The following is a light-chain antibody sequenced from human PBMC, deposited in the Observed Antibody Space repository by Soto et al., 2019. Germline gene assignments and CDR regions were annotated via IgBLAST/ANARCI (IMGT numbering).Light chain of an antibody. CDR2: AAA. Sequence: DIQMTPSPNTLSASVGDRVSITCLASQTIRSDLNWYQQKPGKAPKLLIYAAASLQSGVPSRFSGSGSGTDFTLTISSLQPDDFATYYCQQYNSYSWTFGQGTKVDIK. CDR1: QTIRSD. CDR3: QQYNSYSWT. J-gene: IGKJ1*01. V-gene: IGKV1-17*01.